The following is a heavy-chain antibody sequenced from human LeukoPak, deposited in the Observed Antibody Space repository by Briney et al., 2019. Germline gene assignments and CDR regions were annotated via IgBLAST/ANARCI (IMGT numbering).Heavy chain of an antibody. J-gene: IGHJ5*02. V-gene: IGHV4-38-2*02. CDR2: IYHSGST. Sequence: SETLSLTCAVSVYSISSGHHWGWIRQPPGKGLEWIGSIYHSGSTYYSPSLKSRVTISVDTSKNQFSLKLSSVTAADTAVYYCARDPRGGNNWFDPWGQGTLVTVSS. CDR1: VYSISSGHH. D-gene: IGHD3-16*01. CDR3: ARDPRGGNNWFDP.